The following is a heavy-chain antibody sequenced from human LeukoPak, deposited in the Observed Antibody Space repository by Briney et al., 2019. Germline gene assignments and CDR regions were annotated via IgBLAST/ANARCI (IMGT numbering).Heavy chain of an antibody. D-gene: IGHD6-13*01. Sequence: GSLIPSCAASGPIFSYAWMGWGRQAPGKGLGLGGRNANKINSERKDYAAPVRGRFSISRDDSENTLYLQMNGLQTEDTGVYYCTTEGQQMESSGFDYWGQGTLVTVSS. CDR3: TTEGQQMESSGFDY. J-gene: IGHJ4*02. CDR2: NANKINSERK. CDR1: GPIFSYAW. V-gene: IGHV3-15*04.